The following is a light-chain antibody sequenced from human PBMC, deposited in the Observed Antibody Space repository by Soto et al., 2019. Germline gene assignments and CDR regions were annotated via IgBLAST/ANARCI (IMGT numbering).Light chain of an antibody. V-gene: IGKV3-15*01. CDR1: QSVRSN. CDR2: GAS. CDR3: QQYNNWPPWT. J-gene: IGKJ1*01. Sequence: EIVMTKSPATLSLSPGERATLSCRASQSVRSNLAWYQQKPGQAPRLLIYGASTRAAGIPARFSGSGSGTEFTLTNSSLQSGDFGVYYYQQYNNWPPWTFGQGTKVEIK.